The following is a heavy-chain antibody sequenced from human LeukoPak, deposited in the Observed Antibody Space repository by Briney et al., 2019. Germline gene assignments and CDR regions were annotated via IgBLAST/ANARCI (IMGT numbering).Heavy chain of an antibody. CDR2: IYRNDDK. Sequence: SGPTLVKPTQTLTLTCTFSGFSLSTTGVGVGWIRQSPGKALEWLALIYRNDDKRYRPSLKSRLTITEDTSKNQLVLTMTNMDSVDTATYYCAHRTYGGHIEDWGQGTLVTVSS. CDR1: GFSLSTTGVG. V-gene: IGHV2-5*01. D-gene: IGHD4-23*01. CDR3: AHRTYGGHIED. J-gene: IGHJ4*02.